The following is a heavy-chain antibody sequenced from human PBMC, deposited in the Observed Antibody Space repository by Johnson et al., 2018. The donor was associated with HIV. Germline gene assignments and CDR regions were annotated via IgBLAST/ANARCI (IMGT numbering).Heavy chain of an antibody. CDR3: TTIHYDSSSPGAFDF. V-gene: IGHV3-15*01. Sequence: EMQLVESGGGLVQPGGSLRLSCVASGFTFSRYWMSWVRQAPGKGLEGVGRLKSRTDGETADYAAPVKGRFTISRDDSKNTLYLQMNSLQTEDTGVYYCTTIHYDSSSPGAFDFWGQGTMVTVSS. CDR1: GFTFSRYW. J-gene: IGHJ3*01. D-gene: IGHD3-22*01. CDR2: LKSRTDGETA.